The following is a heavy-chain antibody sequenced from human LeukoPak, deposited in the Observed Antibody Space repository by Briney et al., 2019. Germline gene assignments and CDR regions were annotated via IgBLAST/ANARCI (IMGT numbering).Heavy chain of an antibody. J-gene: IGHJ5*02. CDR3: ARDWGMMDSSAKYNWFDP. V-gene: IGHV4-4*02. CDR1: GGSISSSNW. D-gene: IGHD3-22*01. CDR2: ISHSGST. Sequence: SGTLSLTCAVSGGSISSSNWWSWVRQPPGKGLEWIGEISHSGSTNYNPSLKSRVTISVDKSKNQFSLKLSSVTAADTAVYYCARDWGMMDSSAKYNWFDPWGQGTLVTVSS.